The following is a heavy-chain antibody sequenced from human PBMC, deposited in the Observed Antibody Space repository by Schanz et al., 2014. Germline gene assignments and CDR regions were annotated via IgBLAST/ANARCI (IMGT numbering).Heavy chain of an antibody. Sequence: QVQLVQSGSELKKPGASVKVSCRASAYSFTSFNINWVRQATGQGLEWMGWMNPNSGNTGYAQKFQGRVTMTRNTSISTAYMELSSLRSEDTAVYYCARGKFFLLRWGQGTLVTVSS. D-gene: IGHD1-26*01. CDR2: MNPNSGNT. V-gene: IGHV1-8*01. CDR1: AYSFTSFN. J-gene: IGHJ4*02. CDR3: ARGKFFLLR.